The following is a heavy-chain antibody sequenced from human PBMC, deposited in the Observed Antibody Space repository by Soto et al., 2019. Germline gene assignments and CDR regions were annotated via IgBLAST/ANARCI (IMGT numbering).Heavy chain of an antibody. CDR3: ARDESYYYDSSGYSNWFDP. CDR1: GFTFSSYG. Sequence: PGGSLRLSCAASGFTFSSYGMHWVRQAPGKGLEWVAVIWYDGSNKYYADSVKGRFTISRDSSKNTLYLQMNSLRAEDTAVYYCARDESYYYDSSGYSNWFDPWGQGTLVTVSS. CDR2: IWYDGSNK. V-gene: IGHV3-33*01. J-gene: IGHJ5*02. D-gene: IGHD3-22*01.